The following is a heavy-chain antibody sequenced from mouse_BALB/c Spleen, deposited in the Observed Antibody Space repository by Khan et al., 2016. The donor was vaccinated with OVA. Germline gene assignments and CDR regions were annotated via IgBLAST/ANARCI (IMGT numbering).Heavy chain of an antibody. CDR2: INTYTGEP. Sequence: QIQLVQSGPELKKPGETVKISCKASGYTFTNYGMNWVKQAPGKGLKCMGWINTYTGEPTYADDFKGRFAFSLEPSASTAYSQLNNLKHGDTTTYFCASHGHWYFEAWGAGTTVTVSS. D-gene: IGHD1-2*01. V-gene: IGHV9-3-1*01. CDR3: ASHGHWYFEA. J-gene: IGHJ1*01. CDR1: GYTFTNYG.